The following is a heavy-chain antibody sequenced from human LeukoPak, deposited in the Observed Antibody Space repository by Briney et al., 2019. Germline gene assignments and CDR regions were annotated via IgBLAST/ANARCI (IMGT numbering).Heavy chain of an antibody. CDR3: ARDRGRAYYDFWSGYYTLDY. J-gene: IGHJ4*02. CDR1: GYTFTSYG. Sequence: ASVKVSCKASGYTFTSYGLSWVRQAPGQGLERMGWISAYNGNTNYAQKLQGRVTMTTDTSTSTAYMELRSLRSDDTAVYYCARDRGRAYYDFWSGYYTLDYWGQGTLVTVSS. D-gene: IGHD3-3*01. CDR2: ISAYNGNT. V-gene: IGHV1-18*01.